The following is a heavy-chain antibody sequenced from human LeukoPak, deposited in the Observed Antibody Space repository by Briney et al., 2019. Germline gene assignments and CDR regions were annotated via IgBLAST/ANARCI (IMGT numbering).Heavy chain of an antibody. Sequence: PSETLSLTCTVSGVSISSYYWSWIRQPAGKGLEWIGRIYTSGSTNYNPSLKSRVTMSVDTSKNQFSLKLSSVTAADTAVYYCASGYCGGACQLGGVDMWGQGTMVTVSS. D-gene: IGHD2-21*02. J-gene: IGHJ3*02. CDR1: GVSISSYY. CDR2: IYTSGST. CDR3: ASGYCGGACQLGGVDM. V-gene: IGHV4-4*07.